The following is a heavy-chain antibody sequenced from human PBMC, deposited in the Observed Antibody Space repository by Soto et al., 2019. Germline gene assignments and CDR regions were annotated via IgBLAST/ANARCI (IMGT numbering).Heavy chain of an antibody. CDR2: VCYRGTT. V-gene: IGHV4-39*01. Sequence: SETLSLTCTVSGDSIDTSSYCWGWIRQPPGKGLEWIGSVCYRGTTYYNPSLKSRLTISVDTSKRQFSLKLSSVTAADTAVFYFARQGERSSSYFFDSWGQGTLGTVSA. CDR1: GDSIDTSSYC. CDR3: ARQGERSSSYFFDS. D-gene: IGHD6-6*01. J-gene: IGHJ4*02.